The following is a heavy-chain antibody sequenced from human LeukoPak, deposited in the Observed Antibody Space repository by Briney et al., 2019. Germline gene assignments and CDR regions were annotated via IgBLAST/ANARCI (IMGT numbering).Heavy chain of an antibody. J-gene: IGHJ3*02. D-gene: IGHD6-6*01. CDR3: ARGGRWQLAPPDAFDI. CDR2: IYHRGST. CDR1: GGSISSGSYY. Sequence: SETLSLTCTVSGGSISSGSYYWSWIRQHPGKGLEWIGYIYHRGSTQNNPSLKSRVTISVDTSKNQFSLKLSSVTAADTAVYYCARGGRWQLAPPDAFDIWGQGTMVTVSS. V-gene: IGHV4-31*03.